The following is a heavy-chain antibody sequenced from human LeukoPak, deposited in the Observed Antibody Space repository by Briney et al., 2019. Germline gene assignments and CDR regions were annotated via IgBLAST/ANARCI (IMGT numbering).Heavy chain of an antibody. Sequence: GGSLRLSCAASGFTFKTYAMSWVRQAPGKGPEWVSAISPSGENTYYADSVKGRFTISRDNSKNTLYLQMNSLRVEDTAVYYCAKVFGWNDWGIDYWGQGTLVTVSS. CDR1: GFTFKTYA. CDR2: ISPSGENT. CDR3: AKVFGWNDWGIDY. V-gene: IGHV3-23*01. D-gene: IGHD1-1*01. J-gene: IGHJ4*02.